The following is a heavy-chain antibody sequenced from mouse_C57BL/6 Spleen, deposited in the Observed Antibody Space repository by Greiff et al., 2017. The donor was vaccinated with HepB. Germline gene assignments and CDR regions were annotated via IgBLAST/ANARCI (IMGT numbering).Heavy chain of an antibody. J-gene: IGHJ2*01. V-gene: IGHV5-4*03. Sequence: EVNVVESGGGLVKPGGSLKLSCAASGFTFSSYAMSWVRQTPEKRLEWVATISDGGSYTYYPDNVKGRFTISRDNAKNNLYLQMSHLKSEDTAMYYCARGGHEGYFDYWGQGTTLTVSS. CDR2: ISDGGSYT. CDR3: ARGGHEGYFDY. D-gene: IGHD6-1*01. CDR1: GFTFSSYA.